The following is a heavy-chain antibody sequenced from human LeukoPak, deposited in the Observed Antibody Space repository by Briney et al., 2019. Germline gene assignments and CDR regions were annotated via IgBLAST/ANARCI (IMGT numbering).Heavy chain of an antibody. CDR1: GGSLSSGSYY. CDR2: IYTSGST. Sequence: SETLSLTCTVSGGSLSSGSYYWSWLRQPAGTGLEWIGRIYTSGSTNYNPSLKSRVTISVDTSKNQFSLKLSSVTAADTAVYYCARGMGRRVFDYWGQGTLVTVSS. CDR3: ARGMGRRVFDY. V-gene: IGHV4-61*02. D-gene: IGHD2-15*01. J-gene: IGHJ4*02.